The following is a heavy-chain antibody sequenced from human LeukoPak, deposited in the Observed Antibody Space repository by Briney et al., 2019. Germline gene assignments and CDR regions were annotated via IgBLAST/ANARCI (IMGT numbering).Heavy chain of an antibody. Sequence: PGGSLRLSCAASGFTFSSYWMSWVRQAPGKGLEWVANIKQDGSEKYYVDSVKARFTISRDNAKNSLYLQMNSLRAEDTAMYYCARPLWFGKGDAFDIWGQGTMVTVSS. J-gene: IGHJ3*02. CDR3: ARPLWFGKGDAFDI. CDR1: GFTFSSYW. V-gene: IGHV3-7*01. D-gene: IGHD3-10*01. CDR2: IKQDGSEK.